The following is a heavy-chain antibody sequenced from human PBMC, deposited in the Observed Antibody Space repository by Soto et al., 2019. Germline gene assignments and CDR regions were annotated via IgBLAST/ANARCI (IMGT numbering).Heavy chain of an antibody. V-gene: IGHV4-59*08. CDR3: ARRGGEYYFDS. CDR1: GGSMNDYY. J-gene: IGHJ4*02. CDR2: INYSGNT. Sequence: QVHLQESGPGLVKPSETLSLTCTVSGGSMNDYYWSWIRQPPGKGLEWIGYINYSGNTYYSPSLRGPVTISVDTAKTLIILRLSSVAAADAAVYDCARRGGEYYFDSWGQGTLVTVSS.